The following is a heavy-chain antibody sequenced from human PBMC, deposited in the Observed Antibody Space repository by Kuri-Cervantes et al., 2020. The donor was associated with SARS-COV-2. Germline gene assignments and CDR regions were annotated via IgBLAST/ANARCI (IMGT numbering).Heavy chain of an antibody. J-gene: IGHJ5*02. CDR2: IYYSGST. D-gene: IGHD3-22*01. CDR3: ARVRRHFDSSGYYLNWFDP. V-gene: IGHV4-39*07. Sequence: ESLKISCPGSGGSISCSSYYWGWIRQPPGKGLEWIGSIYYSGSTYYNPSLKSRVTISVDASKNQFSLKLSSVPAADTSVYYCARVRRHFDSSGYYLNWFDPLGQGTLVTVSS. CDR1: GGSISCSSYY.